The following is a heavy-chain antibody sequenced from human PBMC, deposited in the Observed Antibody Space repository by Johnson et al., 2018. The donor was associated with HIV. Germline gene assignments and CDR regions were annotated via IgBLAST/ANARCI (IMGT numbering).Heavy chain of an antibody. V-gene: IGHV3-30*18. CDR2: ISYDGNNK. J-gene: IGHJ3*02. Sequence: QVQLVESGGGVVQPGRSLRLSCAASGFTFSSYGMLWVRQAPGKGLEWVAVISYDGNNKYYADSVKGRFTISRDNSKNTLYLQMNSLRAEDTAVYYCAKFRDAFDIWGQGTMVTVSS. CDR1: GFTFSSYG. CDR3: AKFRDAFDI.